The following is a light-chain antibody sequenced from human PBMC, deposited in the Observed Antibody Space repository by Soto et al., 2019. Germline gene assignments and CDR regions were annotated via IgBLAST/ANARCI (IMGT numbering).Light chain of an antibody. V-gene: IGLV2-14*01. CDR3: SSYTSSSTLVV. CDR2: DVS. CDR1: SSDVGNYNY. J-gene: IGLJ2*01. Sequence: QSALTQPASVSGSPGQSITISCTGTSSDVGNYNYVSWYQQHPGKAPKVMIYDVSNRPSGVSNRFSGSKSGNTASLTISEVQAEDEADYYCSSYTSSSTLVVFGGGTKLTVL.